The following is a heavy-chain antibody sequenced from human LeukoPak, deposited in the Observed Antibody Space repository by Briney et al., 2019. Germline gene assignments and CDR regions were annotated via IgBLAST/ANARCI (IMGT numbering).Heavy chain of an antibody. CDR2: INPNSGGT. D-gene: IGHD2-15*01. CDR3: ARAVVVVAATKIDY. V-gene: IGHV1-2*02. J-gene: IGHJ4*02. Sequence: ASVKVSCKASGYTFTGYYMHCVRQAPGQGLEWMGWINPNSGGTNYAQKFQGRVTMTRDTSISTAYMEVSRLRSDDTAVYYCARAVVVVAATKIDYWGQGTLVTVSS. CDR1: GYTFTGYY.